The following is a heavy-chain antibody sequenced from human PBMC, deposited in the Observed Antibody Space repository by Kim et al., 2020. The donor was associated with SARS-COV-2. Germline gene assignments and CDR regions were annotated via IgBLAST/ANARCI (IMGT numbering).Heavy chain of an antibody. CDR1: GFTFSSYA. CDR2: ISGSGGST. V-gene: IGHV3-23*01. D-gene: IGHD5-18*01. CDR3: AKDRSGYSYGNAFDI. J-gene: IGHJ3*02. Sequence: GGSLRLSCAASGFTFSSYAMSWVRQDPGKGLEWVSAISGSGGSTYYADSVKGRFTISRDNSKNTLYLQMNSLRAEDTTVYYCAKDRSGYSYGNAFDIWGQGTMVTVSS.